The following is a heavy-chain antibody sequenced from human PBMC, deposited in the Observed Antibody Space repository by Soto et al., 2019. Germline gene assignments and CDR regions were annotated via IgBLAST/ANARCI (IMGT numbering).Heavy chain of an antibody. CDR1: GGSISSSKW. CDR2: IYRSGTT. V-gene: IGHV4-4*02. J-gene: IGHJ4*02. Sequence: PSETLSLTCAVSGGSISSSKWWSWVRQPPGKGLEWIGEIYRSGTTNYNPSRKSRVTISVDKSKNQFSLKLNSVTAADTAVYYCASQGGWYVDYWGQGTLVTVSS. CDR3: ASQGGWYVDY. D-gene: IGHD6-19*01.